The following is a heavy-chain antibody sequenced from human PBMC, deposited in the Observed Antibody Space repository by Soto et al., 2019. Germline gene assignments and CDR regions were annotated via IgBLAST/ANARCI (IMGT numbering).Heavy chain of an antibody. CDR3: AVSISGWYGV. D-gene: IGHD6-19*01. CDR2: ITTDGDTT. Sequence: PGGSLRLSCAGSGFTFSSYAMHWVRQAPGSGLEYISAITTDGDTTYYADSVKGRFTISRDNSKSTLYLQMGSLRAEDMAVYYCAVSISGWYGVWGQGTTVTVSS. J-gene: IGHJ6*02. CDR1: GFTFSSYA. V-gene: IGHV3-64*02.